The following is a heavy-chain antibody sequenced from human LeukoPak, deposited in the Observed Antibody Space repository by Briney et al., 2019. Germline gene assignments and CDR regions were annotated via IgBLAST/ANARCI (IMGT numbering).Heavy chain of an antibody. J-gene: IGHJ5*02. CDR2: IYTSGST. D-gene: IGHD5-18*01. V-gene: IGHV4-61*02. CDR3: ARTSYGTGWFDP. Sequence: SQTLSLTCTVSGGSISSGSYYWSWIRQPAGEGLEWIGRIYTSGSTNYNPSLKSRVTISVDTSKNQFSLKLSSVTAADTAVYYCARTSYGTGWFDPWGQGTLVTVSS. CDR1: GGSISSGSYY.